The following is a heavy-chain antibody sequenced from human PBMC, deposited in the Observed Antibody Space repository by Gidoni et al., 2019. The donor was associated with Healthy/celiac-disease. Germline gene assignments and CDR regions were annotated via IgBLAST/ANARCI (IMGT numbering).Heavy chain of an antibody. CDR3: AREEYCSSTSCYSPYYYYYYGMDV. V-gene: IGHV3-33*01. CDR1: GFPFSSYG. CDR2: IWYDGSNK. J-gene: IGHJ6*02. D-gene: IGHD2-2*02. Sequence: QVQLVESGGGVVQPGRSLRLPCAASGFPFSSYGMHWVRQAPGKGLDWVAGIWYDGSNKYYADSVKGRFTISRDNSKNTLYLQMNSLRAEDTAVYYCAREEYCSSTSCYSPYYYYYYGMDVWGQGTTVTVS.